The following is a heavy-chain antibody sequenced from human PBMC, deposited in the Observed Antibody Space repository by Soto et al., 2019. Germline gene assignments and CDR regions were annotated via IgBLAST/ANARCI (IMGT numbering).Heavy chain of an antibody. D-gene: IGHD3-10*01. CDR1: GGSISSSSYY. Sequence: QLQLQESGPGLVKPSETLSLTCTVSGGSISSSSYYWGWIRQPPGKGLEWIGSIYYSGSTYYNPSLKSRVTISVDTSKNQFSLKLSSVTAADTAVYYCARSLITMVPDADWGQGTLVTVSS. J-gene: IGHJ4*02. V-gene: IGHV4-39*01. CDR3: ARSLITMVPDAD. CDR2: IYYSGST.